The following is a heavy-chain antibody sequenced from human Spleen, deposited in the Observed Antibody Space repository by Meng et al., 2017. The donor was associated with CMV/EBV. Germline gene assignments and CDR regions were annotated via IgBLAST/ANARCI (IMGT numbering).Heavy chain of an antibody. J-gene: IGHJ6*02. CDR1: GFTFSSYA. V-gene: IGHV3-30*04. CDR2: ISYDGSNK. Sequence: GESLKISCAASGFTFSSYAMHWVRQAPGKGLEWVAVISYDGSNKYYADSVKGRFTISRDNSKNTLYLQMNSLRAEDTAVYYCARDQYRCLGGGDCRNYYYGMDVWGQGTTVTVSS. CDR3: ARDQYRCLGGGDCRNYYYGMDV. D-gene: IGHD2-21*01.